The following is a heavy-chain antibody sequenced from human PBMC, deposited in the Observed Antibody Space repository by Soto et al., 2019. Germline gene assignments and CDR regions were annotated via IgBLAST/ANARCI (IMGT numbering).Heavy chain of an antibody. J-gene: IGHJ4*02. D-gene: IGHD7-27*01. Sequence: GGSLRLYCSASGFTFSSYAMHWVRQAPGKGLEYVSAISSNGGSTYYADSVKGRFTISRDNSKNTLYLQMSSLRAEDTAVYYCVKVSGVTGDRSDYFDYWGQGTLVTVSS. CDR2: ISSNGGST. V-gene: IGHV3-64D*06. CDR1: GFTFSSYA. CDR3: VKVSGVTGDRSDYFDY.